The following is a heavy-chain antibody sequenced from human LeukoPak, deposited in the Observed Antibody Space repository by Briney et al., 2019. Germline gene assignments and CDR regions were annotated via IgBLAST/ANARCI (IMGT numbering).Heavy chain of an antibody. CDR2: IYYSGST. V-gene: IGHV4-31*03. CDR1: GGSISSGGYY. J-gene: IGHJ4*02. Sequence: PSETLSLTYTVSGGSISSGGYYWSWIRQHPGKGLEWIGYIYYSGSTYYNPSLKSRVTISVDTSKNQFSLKLSSVTAADTAVYYCARVQGPALFDYWGQGTLVTVSS. CDR3: ARVQGPALFDY.